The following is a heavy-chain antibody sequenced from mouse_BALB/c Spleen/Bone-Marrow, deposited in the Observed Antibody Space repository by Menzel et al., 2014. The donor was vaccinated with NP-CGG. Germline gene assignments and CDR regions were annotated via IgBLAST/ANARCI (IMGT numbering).Heavy chain of an antibody. J-gene: IGHJ1*01. D-gene: IGHD1-1*01. V-gene: IGHV5-9-3*01. Sequence: EVNLVESGGGLVKPGGSLKLSCAASGFTFSSYAMSWVRQTPEKRLEWVATIGSGGSYTYYPDSVKGRFTVSRDNAKNTLYLQMSSLRSEDTAMYYCARPPYYGSSEWYFDVWGAGTTVTVSS. CDR1: GFTFSSYA. CDR3: ARPPYYGSSEWYFDV. CDR2: IGSGGSYT.